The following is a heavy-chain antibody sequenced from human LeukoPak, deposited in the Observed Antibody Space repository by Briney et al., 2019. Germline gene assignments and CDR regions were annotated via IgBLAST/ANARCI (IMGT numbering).Heavy chain of an antibody. CDR3: AKGSTKAYCSGGSCYRSIYYYMDV. CDR1: GFTFGSYA. V-gene: IGHV3-23*01. CDR2: ISGSGGST. D-gene: IGHD2-15*01. J-gene: IGHJ6*03. Sequence: GGSLRLSCAASGFTFGSYAMSWVRQAPGKGLEWVSAISGSGGSTYYADSVKGRFTISRDNSKNTLYLQMNSLRAEDTAVYYCAKGSTKAYCSGGSCYRSIYYYMDVWGKGTTVTVSS.